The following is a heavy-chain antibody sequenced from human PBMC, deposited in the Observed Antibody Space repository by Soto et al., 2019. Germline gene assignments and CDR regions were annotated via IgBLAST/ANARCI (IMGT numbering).Heavy chain of an antibody. J-gene: IGHJ4*02. V-gene: IGHV3-23*01. D-gene: IGHD2-15*01. CDR3: ANSGAGMVVEATAFDS. CDR1: GFTFGNYA. CDR2: SSGTGGST. Sequence: EVQLLESGGGLVQPGGSLRLSCAASGFTFGNYAMTWVRQAPGKGLEWVSASSGTGGSTYHADSVKGRFTISRDNSKNTLYLRMNSRRAEDPAVYYCANSGAGMVVEATAFDSWGQVTLVSVSS.